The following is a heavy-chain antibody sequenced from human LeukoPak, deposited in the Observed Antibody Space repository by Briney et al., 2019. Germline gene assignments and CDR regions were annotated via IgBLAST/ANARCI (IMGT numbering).Heavy chain of an antibody. V-gene: IGHV4-39*01. CDR3: ARRVTMIVVVIHDWYFDL. J-gene: IGHJ2*01. D-gene: IGHD3-22*01. Sequence: PSEILSLTCTVSGGSISSSSYYWGWIRQPPGKGLEWIGSIYYTRSTYYNPSLKSRVTISVDTSKNQFSLKLTSVTAADTAVYYCARRVTMIVVVIHDWYFDLWGRGTLVTVSS. CDR1: GGSISSSSYY. CDR2: IYYTRST.